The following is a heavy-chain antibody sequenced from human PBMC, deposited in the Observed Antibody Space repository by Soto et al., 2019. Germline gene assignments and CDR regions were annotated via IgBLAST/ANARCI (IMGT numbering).Heavy chain of an antibody. CDR2: INPNSGCT. Sequence: ASVKVSCKASGYTFTGYYMHWVLQAPGQGLEWMGWINPNSGCTNYAQKFQGRVTMTRDTSISTAYMELSRLRSDDTAVYYCAREYDRIAVAGGVHYGTSQHWGQGTLVTVSS. CDR1: GYTFTGYY. D-gene: IGHD6-19*01. V-gene: IGHV1-2*02. CDR3: AREYDRIAVAGGVHYGTSQH. J-gene: IGHJ1*01.